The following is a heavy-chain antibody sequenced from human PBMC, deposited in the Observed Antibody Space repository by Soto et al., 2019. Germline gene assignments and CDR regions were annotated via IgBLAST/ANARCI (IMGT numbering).Heavy chain of an antibody. Sequence: QVQLVQSGTEVKRPGASVTVSCRVAGYTFTGYDISWMRQAPGQVLEWMGWVSGSNGDTKYVENYQGRVTMTIDTATSTAYMELRSLRSDDTAVYYCARDISYYHDDRGYSNFDYWGQGTLVTV. CDR2: VSGSNGDT. J-gene: IGHJ4*02. V-gene: IGHV1-18*01. D-gene: IGHD3-22*01. CDR3: ARDISYYHDDRGYSNFDY. CDR1: GYTFTGYD.